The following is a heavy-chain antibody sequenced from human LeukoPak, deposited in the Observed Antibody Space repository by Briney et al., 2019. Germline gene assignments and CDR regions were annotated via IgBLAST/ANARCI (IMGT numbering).Heavy chain of an antibody. CDR3: ARDVTDYGGNRGLDY. CDR1: GGSFSGYY. Sequence: SETLSLTCAVYGGSFSGYYWSWIRQPPGEGLEWIGEINYSGSTNYNPSLKSRVTISVDKSKNQFSLKLSSVTAADTAVYYCARDVTDYGGNRGLDYWGQGTLVTVSS. V-gene: IGHV4-34*01. D-gene: IGHD4-23*01. CDR2: INYSGST. J-gene: IGHJ4*02.